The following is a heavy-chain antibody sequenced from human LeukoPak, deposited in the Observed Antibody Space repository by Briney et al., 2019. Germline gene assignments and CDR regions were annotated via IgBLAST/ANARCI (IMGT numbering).Heavy chain of an antibody. J-gene: IGHJ5*01. D-gene: IGHD2-2*01. V-gene: IGHV4-4*07. Sequence: SETLSLTCTVSGASISSFYWSWIRQTAGKRLEWIGRIYSSGTTNYNPSLRSRVTMSVDTSKNQFSLNLSSLTVADTAVYYCAKEGVSQPDDSWGQGTLVTVSS. CDR3: AKEGVSQPDDS. CDR1: GASISSFY. CDR2: IYSSGTT.